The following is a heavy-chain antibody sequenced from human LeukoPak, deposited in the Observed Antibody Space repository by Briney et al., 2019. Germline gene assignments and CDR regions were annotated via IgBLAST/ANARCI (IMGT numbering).Heavy chain of an antibody. V-gene: IGHV4-38-2*02. J-gene: IGHJ4*02. CDR1: GYSISSGYY. CDR3: ARRLDIGGYYSNFDY. D-gene: IGHD3-22*01. Sequence: SETLSLTCTVSGYSISSGYYWGWIRQPPGKGLEWIGSIYHSGSTYYNPSLKSRVTISVDTSKNQFSLKLSSVTAADTAVYYCARRLDIGGYYSNFDYWGQGTLVTVSS. CDR2: IYHSGST.